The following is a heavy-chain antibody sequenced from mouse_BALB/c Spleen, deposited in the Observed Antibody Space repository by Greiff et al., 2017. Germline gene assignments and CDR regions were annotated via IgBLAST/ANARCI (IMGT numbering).Heavy chain of an antibody. CDR1: GYTFTSYW. V-gene: IGHV1-69*02. J-gene: IGHJ4*01. Sequence: QVQLQQPGAELVKPGASVKLSCKASGYTFTSYWMHWVKQRPGQGLEWIGEIDPSDSYTNYHQKFKGKATLTVNKSAHTSYMQLSSLTSEDSAVYYCARRGLRSYYALDYWGQGTSVTVSS. CDR3: ARRGLRSYYALDY. D-gene: IGHD1-1*01. CDR2: IDPSDSYT.